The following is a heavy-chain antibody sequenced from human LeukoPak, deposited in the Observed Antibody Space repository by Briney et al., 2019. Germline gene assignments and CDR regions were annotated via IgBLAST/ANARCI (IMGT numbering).Heavy chain of an antibody. CDR1: GYTFTGYY. Sequence: KVSCKASGYTFTGYYMHWVRQMPGKGREWMGVIYPGDSASRYSPSFQGQVTMSADKSISTASLQWSSLRASDIAMYYCARQVTMVRGVIVAPDGFYIWGQGTMVTVSS. D-gene: IGHD3-10*01. J-gene: IGHJ3*02. CDR3: ARQVTMVRGVIVAPDGFYI. CDR2: IYPGDSAS. V-gene: IGHV5-51*01.